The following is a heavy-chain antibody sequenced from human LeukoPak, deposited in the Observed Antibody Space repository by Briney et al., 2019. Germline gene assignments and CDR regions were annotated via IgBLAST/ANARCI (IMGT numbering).Heavy chain of an antibody. D-gene: IGHD3-10*01. V-gene: IGHV1-24*01. CDR1: GYTLTELS. CDR3: ATDGGITMVRGVITGTTGFDY. J-gene: IGHJ4*02. CDR2: FDPEDGET. Sequence: GASVKVSCKVSGYTLTELSMHWVRQAPGKGLEWMGSFDPEDGETIYAQKFQGRVTMTEDTSTDTAYMELSSLRSEDTAVYYCATDGGITMVRGVITGTTGFDYRGQGTLVTVSS.